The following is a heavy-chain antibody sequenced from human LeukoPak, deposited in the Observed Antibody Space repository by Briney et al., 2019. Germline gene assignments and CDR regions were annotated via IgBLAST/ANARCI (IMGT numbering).Heavy chain of an antibody. CDR3: ANLVTRIAAAAGMGY. D-gene: IGHD6-13*01. J-gene: IGHJ4*02. CDR2: ISYDGSNK. Sequence: GRSLRLSCAASGFTFSSYGMHWVRQAPGKGLEWVAVISYDGSNKYYAHSVKDRFTISRDNSKNTLYLQMNSLRAEGTAVYYCANLVTRIAAAAGMGYWGQGTLVTVSS. V-gene: IGHV3-30*18. CDR1: GFTFSSYG.